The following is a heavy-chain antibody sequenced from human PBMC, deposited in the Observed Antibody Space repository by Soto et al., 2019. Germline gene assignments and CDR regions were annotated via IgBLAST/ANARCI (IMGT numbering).Heavy chain of an antibody. CDR2: INHSGST. CDR3: ARQVPYGDYVPEPFYMDV. D-gene: IGHD4-17*01. V-gene: IGHV4-34*01. Sequence: SETLSLTCAVYGGSFSGYYWSWIRQPPGKGLEWIGEINHSGSTNYNPSLKSRVTISVDTSKNQFSLRLSSVTAADTAVYYCARQVPYGDYVPEPFYMDVWGKGTTVTVSS. CDR1: GGSFSGYY. J-gene: IGHJ6*03.